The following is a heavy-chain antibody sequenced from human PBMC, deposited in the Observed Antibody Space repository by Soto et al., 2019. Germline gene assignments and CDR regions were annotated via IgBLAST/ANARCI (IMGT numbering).Heavy chain of an antibody. Sequence: ESLKISCKGSGYSFTSYWISWVRQMPGKGLEWMGRIDPSDSYTNYSPSFQGHVTISADKSISTAYLQWSSLKASDTAMYYCARLPLQNIVVGPDAGQGYCGLDVWGQGIMVTGYS. CDR3: ARLPLQNIVVGPDAGQGYCGLDV. V-gene: IGHV5-10-1*01. CDR1: GYSFTSYW. CDR2: IDPSDSYT. D-gene: IGHD2-2*01. J-gene: IGHJ6*02.